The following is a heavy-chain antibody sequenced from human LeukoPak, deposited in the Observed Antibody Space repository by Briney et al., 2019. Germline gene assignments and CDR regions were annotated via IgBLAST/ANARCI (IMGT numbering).Heavy chain of an antibody. CDR2: INADNGNT. D-gene: IGHD6-19*01. V-gene: IGHV1-3*01. Sequence: GASVKVSCKASGYTFTDYTMHWVRQAPGQRLEWMGWINADNGNTKYSQKFQGRVTITRGTSASTAYMELSSLRSEDTAVYYCAIVRGWGPFGYWGQGTLVTVSS. CDR1: GYTFTDYT. J-gene: IGHJ4*02. CDR3: AIVRGWGPFGY.